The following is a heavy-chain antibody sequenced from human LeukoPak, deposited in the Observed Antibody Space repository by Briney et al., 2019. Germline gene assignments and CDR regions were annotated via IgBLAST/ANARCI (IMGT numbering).Heavy chain of an antibody. J-gene: IGHJ4*02. CDR3: AKEGYCSSTSCFYFDY. CDR2: ISWNSGSI. V-gene: IGHV3-9*01. Sequence: GGSLRLSCAASGFTFDDYAMHWVRQAPGKGLEWVSGISWNSGSIGYADFVKGRFTISRDNAKNSLYLQMNSLRAEDTALYYCAKEGYCSSTSCFYFDYWGQGTLVTVSS. D-gene: IGHD2-2*01. CDR1: GFTFDDYA.